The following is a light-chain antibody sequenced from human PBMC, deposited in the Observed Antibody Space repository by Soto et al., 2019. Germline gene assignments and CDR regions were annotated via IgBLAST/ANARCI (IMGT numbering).Light chain of an antibody. CDR3: QQYYNYPLT. CDR1: QSISEF. Sequence: DIQMTQXPXTLSASVGDRVTIACRASQSISEFLAWYQRKPGKAPELLIYDASNLETGVPSRFSGXXXXXXXXXTITSLQPDDFAGYYCQQYYNYPLTFGGGTRVEIK. V-gene: IGKV1-5*01. CDR2: DAS. J-gene: IGKJ4*01.